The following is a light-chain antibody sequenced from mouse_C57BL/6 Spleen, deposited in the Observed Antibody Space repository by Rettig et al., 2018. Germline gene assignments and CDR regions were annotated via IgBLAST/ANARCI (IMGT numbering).Light chain of an antibody. CDR1: QSLENSNGNTY. Sequence: PVSLGDQASISCRSSQSLENSNGNTYLNWYLQKPGQSPQLLIYRVSNRFSGVLDRFSGSGSGTDFTLKISRVEAEDLGVYFCLQVTHVPWTFGGGTKLEIK. V-gene: IGKV1-122*01. CDR2: RVS. CDR3: LQVTHVPWT. J-gene: IGKJ1*01.